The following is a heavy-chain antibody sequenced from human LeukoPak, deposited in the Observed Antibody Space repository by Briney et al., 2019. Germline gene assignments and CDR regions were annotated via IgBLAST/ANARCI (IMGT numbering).Heavy chain of an antibody. V-gene: IGHV3-15*01. Sequence: GGSLRLSCAASGFTFSNAWMSWVRQAPGKGLEWVGRIKSKTDGGTTDYAAPVKGRFTISRDDSKNTLYLQMNSLKTEDTAVYYCRYSGSYWVGGGTYKTDYYYYMDVWGKGTTVTVSS. J-gene: IGHJ6*03. CDR3: RYSGSYWVGGGTYKTDYYYYMDV. CDR2: IKSKTDGGTT. D-gene: IGHD1-26*01. CDR1: GFTFSNAW.